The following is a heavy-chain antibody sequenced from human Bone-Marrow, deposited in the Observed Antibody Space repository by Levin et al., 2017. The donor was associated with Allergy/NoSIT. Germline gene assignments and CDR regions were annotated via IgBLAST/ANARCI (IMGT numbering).Heavy chain of an antibody. V-gene: IGHV4-59*08. CDR3: ARLGYTSGGGWFDP. Sequence: SETLSLTCTVSGGSISSYYWSWIRQPPGKGLEWIAYIYYSGSTNYNPSLKSRVTISVDTSKNQFSLKLSSVTAADTAVYYCARLGYTSGGGWFDPWGQGTLVTVSS. CDR1: GGSISSYY. D-gene: IGHD6-19*01. CDR2: IYYSGST. J-gene: IGHJ5*02.